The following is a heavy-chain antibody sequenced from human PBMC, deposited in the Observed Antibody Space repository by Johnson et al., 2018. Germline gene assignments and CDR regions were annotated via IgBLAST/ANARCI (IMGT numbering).Heavy chain of an antibody. J-gene: IGHJ1*01. D-gene: IGHD2-15*01. CDR1: GFXFSSYA. V-gene: IGHV3-30-3*01. CDR3: ARDRGYCSGGSCYRYFQH. Sequence: SCTASGFXFSSYAMHWVRQAPGKGLEWVAVISYDGSNKYYADSVKVRFTISRDNSKNTLYLQMNSLRAEDTAVYYCARDRGYCSGGSCYRYFQHWGQGTLVTVSS. CDR2: ISYDGSNK.